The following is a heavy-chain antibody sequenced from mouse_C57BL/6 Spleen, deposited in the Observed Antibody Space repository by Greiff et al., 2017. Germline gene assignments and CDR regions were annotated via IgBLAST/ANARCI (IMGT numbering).Heavy chain of an antibody. CDR1: GYTFTSYW. CDR3: ARSGLDRDAMDY. Sequence: QVQLKQSGAELVKPGASVKLSCKASGYTFTSYWMHWVKQRPGRGLEWIGRIDPKSGGTKYNEKFKSKATLTVDKPSSTAYMQLSSLTSEDSAVYYCARSGLDRDAMDYWGQGTSVTVSS. D-gene: IGHD3-2*02. CDR2: IDPKSGGT. V-gene: IGHV1-72*01. J-gene: IGHJ4*01.